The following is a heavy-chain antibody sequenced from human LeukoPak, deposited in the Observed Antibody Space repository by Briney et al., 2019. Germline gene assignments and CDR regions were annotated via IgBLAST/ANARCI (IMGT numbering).Heavy chain of an antibody. CDR1: GFTFSSYT. CDR2: ISYDAKVK. CDR3: ARDPTTGTPDYFDY. V-gene: IGHV3-30*04. J-gene: IGHJ4*02. Sequence: GGSLRLSCAASGFTFSSYTMHWVRQAPGKVLEWVAVISYDAKVKFYADSVKGRFTISRDNSDNTLYLQMDSLGADDTALYHCARDPTTGTPDYFDYWGQGTLVTVSS. D-gene: IGHD1-14*01.